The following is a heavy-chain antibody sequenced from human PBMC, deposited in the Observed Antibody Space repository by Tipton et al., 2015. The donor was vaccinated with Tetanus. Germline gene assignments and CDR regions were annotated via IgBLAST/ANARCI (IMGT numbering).Heavy chain of an antibody. CDR2: ISAGGAST. CDR1: GFTFNSYA. J-gene: IGHJ4*02. Sequence: GSLRLSCAASGFTFNSYAMSWVRQAPGKGLEWVSSISAGGASTYYADSVRGRFTFSRDNSKNKLYLQMNSLRVDDTAVYYCAKDGCFSVGCLGSDYWGQGTLVTVSS. V-gene: IGHV3-23*01. CDR3: AKDGCFSVGCLGSDY. D-gene: IGHD5/OR15-5a*01.